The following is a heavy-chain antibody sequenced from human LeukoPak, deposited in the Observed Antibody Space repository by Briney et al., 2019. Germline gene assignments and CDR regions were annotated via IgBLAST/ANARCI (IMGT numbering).Heavy chain of an antibody. D-gene: IGHD3-22*01. CDR3: ARDLEEIAGDYYDSSGYKY. V-gene: IGHV3-33*01. J-gene: IGHJ4*02. Sequence: GRSLRLSCAASGFTFSSYGMHWVRQAPGKGLEWVAVIWYDGSNKYYADSVKGRFTISRDNSKNTLYLQMNSQRAEDTAVYYCARDLEEIAGDYYDSSGYKYWGQGTLVTVSS. CDR1: GFTFSSYG. CDR2: IWYDGSNK.